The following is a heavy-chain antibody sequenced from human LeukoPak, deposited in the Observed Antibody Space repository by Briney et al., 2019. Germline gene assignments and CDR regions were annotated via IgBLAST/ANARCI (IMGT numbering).Heavy chain of an antibody. Sequence: GGSLRLSCTASGFTFGDYAMSWIRQAPGKGLEWVGFIRSKAYGETADYAASVKGRFTISRDGSKAIAYLQMNSLKTEDTAVYHCTRDRGAYNLYDYWGQGTPGHRLL. CDR3: TRDRGAYNLYDY. J-gene: IGHJ4*02. D-gene: IGHD1-1*01. CDR2: IRSKAYGETA. CDR1: GFTFGDYA. V-gene: IGHV3-49*01.